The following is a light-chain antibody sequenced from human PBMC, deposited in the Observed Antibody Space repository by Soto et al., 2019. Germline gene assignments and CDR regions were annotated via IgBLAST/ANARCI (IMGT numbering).Light chain of an antibody. Sequence: QSALTQPRSVSGSPGQSVTISCTGTNSNVGGYNYVSWYQQHPGKAPKLVIYDVSKRPSGVPDRFSGSKSGNTASLTISGLQGEDEADYYCCSYAGNSLWVFGGGTKLTVL. J-gene: IGLJ3*02. CDR2: DVS. V-gene: IGLV2-11*01. CDR1: NSNVGGYNY. CDR3: CSYAGNSLWV.